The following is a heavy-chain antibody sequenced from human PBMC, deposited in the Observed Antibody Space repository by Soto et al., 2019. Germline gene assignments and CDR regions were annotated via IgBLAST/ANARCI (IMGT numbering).Heavy chain of an antibody. CDR1: GYTFTGYY. V-gene: IGHV1-2*02. J-gene: IGHJ4*02. D-gene: IGHD3-22*01. CDR3: ARGPREWLLLRLCFDY. Sequence: GASVKVSCKASGYTFTGYYMHWVRQAPGQGLEWMGWINPNSGGTNYAQKFQGRVTMTRDTSISTAYMELSRLRSDDTAVYYCARGPREWLLLRLCFDYWGQGTLVTVSS. CDR2: INPNSGGT.